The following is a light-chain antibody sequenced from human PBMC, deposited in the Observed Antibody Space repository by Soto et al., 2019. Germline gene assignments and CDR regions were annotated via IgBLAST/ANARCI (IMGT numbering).Light chain of an antibody. CDR2: KAS. Sequence: DIQMTQSPSTLSASVGDRVTITCRASQTISSWLAWYQQKPGKAPKLLIYKASTLKSGVPSRFSGSGSGTEFTLTISSLQPDDFATYYCQQYNSYSRTFGQGTTGDIK. J-gene: IGKJ1*01. V-gene: IGKV1-5*03. CDR3: QQYNSYSRT. CDR1: QTISSW.